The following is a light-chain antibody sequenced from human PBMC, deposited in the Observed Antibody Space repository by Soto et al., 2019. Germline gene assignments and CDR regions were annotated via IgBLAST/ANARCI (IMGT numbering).Light chain of an antibody. J-gene: IGKJ2*01. CDR3: QQRSNWPYT. CDR2: DAS. CDR1: QSVSSS. V-gene: IGKV3-11*01. Sequence: EIVLTQSPATLSLSPVERATFSCRASQSVSSSLAWYQQKPGQTPRLLIYDASTRAAGIPARFSGSGSGPDFTLTIRSLEPEDFAVYSCQQRSNWPYTFGQGTKVEIK.